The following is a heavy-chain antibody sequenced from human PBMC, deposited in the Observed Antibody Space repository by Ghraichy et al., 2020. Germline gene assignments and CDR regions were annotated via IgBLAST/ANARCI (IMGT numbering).Heavy chain of an antibody. CDR2: INHSGST. D-gene: IGHD4-23*01. V-gene: IGHV4-34*01. Sequence: SETLSLTCAVYGGSFSGYYWSWIRQPPGKGLEWIGEINHSGSTNYNPSLKSRVTISVDTSKNQFSLKLSSVTAADTAVYYCARAPYGGNVNSFDYWGQGTLVTVSS. J-gene: IGHJ4*02. CDR1: GGSFSGYY. CDR3: ARAPYGGNVNSFDY.